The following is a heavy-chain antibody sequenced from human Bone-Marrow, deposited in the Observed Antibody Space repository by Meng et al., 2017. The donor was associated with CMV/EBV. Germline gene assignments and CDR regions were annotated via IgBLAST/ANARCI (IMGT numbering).Heavy chain of an antibody. CDR3: AKDLGNGWYSGRFDY. CDR2: ISHDGNTK. Sequence: GFTFSTYAMHWVRQAPGKGLEWVALISHDGNTKYYADSVKGQFTISRDNPRNTLYLQMNSLRAEDTAVYYCAKDLGNGWYSGRFDYWGQGSLVTVSS. D-gene: IGHD6-19*01. V-gene: IGHV3-30-3*02. J-gene: IGHJ4*02. CDR1: GFTFSTYA.